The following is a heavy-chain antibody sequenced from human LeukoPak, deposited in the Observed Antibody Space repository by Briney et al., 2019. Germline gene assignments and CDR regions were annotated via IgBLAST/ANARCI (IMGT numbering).Heavy chain of an antibody. CDR3: AREPDAGSGSYRAYFDY. Sequence: GGSLRLSCAASGFIVSSNYMSWVRQAPGKGLEWVSVIYTGGGIYYADSVKGRFTISRDNTKNTVYLQMNSLRAEDTAVYFCAREPDAGSGSYRAYFDYWGQGTLATVSS. CDR1: GFIVSSNY. D-gene: IGHD1-26*01. J-gene: IGHJ4*02. CDR2: IYTGGGI. V-gene: IGHV3-53*01.